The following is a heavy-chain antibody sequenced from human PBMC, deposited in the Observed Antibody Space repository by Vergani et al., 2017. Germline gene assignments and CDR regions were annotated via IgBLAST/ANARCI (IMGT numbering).Heavy chain of an antibody. CDR3: AKKGFCVTSSCYTTPMDTLQY. CDR1: GFSFSDYA. Sequence: EVQLLESGGGLVQPGGSLRLSCAASGFSFSDYAMSWVRQAPGKGLEWVAAISGSGSTTYYADSVKGRFTVSRANSKNTLFLQMNSLRAEDTAVYYCAKKGFCVTSSCYTTPMDTLQYWGQGALVTVSS. D-gene: IGHD2-2*01. J-gene: IGHJ4*02. CDR2: ISGSGSTT. V-gene: IGHV3-23*01.